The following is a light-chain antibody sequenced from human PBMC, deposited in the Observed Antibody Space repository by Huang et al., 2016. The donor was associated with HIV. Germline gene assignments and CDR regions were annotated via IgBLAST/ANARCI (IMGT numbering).Light chain of an antibody. V-gene: IGKV3-15*01. J-gene: IGKJ3*01. Sequence: EIVMTQSPATLSVSPGERATLSCRASQSVTSNLAWYKQKPGQAPRLLIYDASTRATGIPARFSGSGSGTEFTLTISSLQSEDFAVYYCQRYDNWPKFTFGPGTKVDIK. CDR1: QSVTSN. CDR2: DAS. CDR3: QRYDNWPKFT.